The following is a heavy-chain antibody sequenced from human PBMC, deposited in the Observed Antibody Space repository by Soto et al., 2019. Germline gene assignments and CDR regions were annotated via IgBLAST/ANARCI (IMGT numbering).Heavy chain of an antibody. CDR3: ARDRTRVGALGTLHN. D-gene: IGHD1-26*01. CDR1: GFVFRTNA. CDR2: MSYDGSIT. V-gene: IGHV3-30*01. J-gene: IGHJ4*02. Sequence: QVQLVESGGGVVQPGRSLRLSCSASGFVFRTNAMHWVRQTPGKGLEWLALMSYDGSITYYADSVKGRFTISRDNSNDTLLRQISGLRPADTAVYYCARDRTRVGALGTLHNWGQGT.